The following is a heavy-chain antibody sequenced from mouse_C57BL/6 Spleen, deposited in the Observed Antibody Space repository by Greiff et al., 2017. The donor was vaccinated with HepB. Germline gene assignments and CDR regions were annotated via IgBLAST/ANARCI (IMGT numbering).Heavy chain of an antibody. V-gene: IGHV5-12*01. CDR1: GFTFSDYY. D-gene: IGHD2-2*01. Sequence: EVQLVESGGGLVQPGGSLKLSCAASGFTFSDYYMYWVRQTPEKRLEWVAYISNGGGSTYYPDTVKGRFTISRDNAKNTLYLQMSRLKSEDTAMYYCARRAVTDYYAMDYWGQGTSVTVSS. CDR3: ARRAVTDYYAMDY. CDR2: ISNGGGST. J-gene: IGHJ4*01.